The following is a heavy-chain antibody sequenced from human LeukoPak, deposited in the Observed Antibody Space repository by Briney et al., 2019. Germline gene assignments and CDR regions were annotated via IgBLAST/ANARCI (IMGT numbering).Heavy chain of an antibody. D-gene: IGHD2-15*01. J-gene: IGHJ6*03. CDR2: IYYSGST. CDR1: GGSISSYY. Sequence: SETLSLTCTVSGGSISSYYWSWIRQPPGKGLEWIGYIYYSGSTNYNPSLKRRVTISVDTSKNQFSLKLSSVTAADTAVYYCARVDIVVVVAATGKYYYYYMDVWGKGTTVTVSS. CDR3: ARVDIVVVVAATGKYYYYYMDV. V-gene: IGHV4-59*01.